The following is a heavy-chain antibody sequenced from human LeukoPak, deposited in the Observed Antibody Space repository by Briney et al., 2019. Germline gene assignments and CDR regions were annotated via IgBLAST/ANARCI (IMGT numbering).Heavy chain of an antibody. Sequence: SETLSLTCTVSCGSISSGSYCWSWIRQPAGKGLEWIGHIYSSGSTNYNPSLKSRVTISVDTSKNQFSLKLGSVTAADTAVYYCARLFATSFRYYYSYIDVWGKGTTVTISS. CDR3: ARLFATSFRYYYSYIDV. CDR1: CGSISSGSYC. D-gene: IGHD1-1*01. V-gene: IGHV4-61*09. J-gene: IGHJ6*03. CDR2: IYSSGST.